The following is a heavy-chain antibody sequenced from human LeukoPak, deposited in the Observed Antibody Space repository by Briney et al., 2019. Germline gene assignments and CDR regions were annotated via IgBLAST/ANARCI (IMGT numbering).Heavy chain of an antibody. CDR1: GFTFSNAW. Sequence: GRSLRLSCAASGFTFSNAWMSWVRQAPGKGLEWVGRIKSKTDGGTTDYAAPVKGRFTISRDDSKNTLYLQMNSLKTEDTAVYYCTTDLDSKYYDSSGYYAYWGQGTLVTVSS. CDR2: IKSKTDGGTT. CDR3: TTDLDSKYYDSSGYYAY. D-gene: IGHD3-22*01. V-gene: IGHV3-15*01. J-gene: IGHJ4*02.